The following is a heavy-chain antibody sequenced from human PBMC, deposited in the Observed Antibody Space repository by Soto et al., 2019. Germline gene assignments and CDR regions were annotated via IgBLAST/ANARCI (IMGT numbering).Heavy chain of an antibody. CDR2: ISSSGSTI. J-gene: IGHJ3*02. CDR3: AREVVIMITFGGVIVPSDI. CDR1: GFTFSDYY. V-gene: IGHV3-11*01. Sequence: PGGSLRLSCAASGFTFSDYYMSWIRQAPGKGLEWVSYISSSGSTIYYADSVKGRFTISRDNAKNSLYLQMNSLRAEDTAVYYCAREVVIMITFGGVIVPSDIWGQGTMVTVSS. D-gene: IGHD3-16*02.